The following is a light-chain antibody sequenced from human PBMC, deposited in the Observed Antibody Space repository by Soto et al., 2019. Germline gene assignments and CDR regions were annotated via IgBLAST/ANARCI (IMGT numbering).Light chain of an antibody. CDR1: SSDVGGYNY. CDR2: DVS. V-gene: IGLV2-11*01. Sequence: QSALTQPRSVSGSPGQSVTISCTGTSSDVGGYNYVSWYQQHPGKAPKLMIYDVSKRPSGVPDRFSGSKSGNTASLTISGLQAEDEAEYDCCSYAGIYVFGTGTTLTVI. J-gene: IGLJ1*01. CDR3: CSYAGIYV.